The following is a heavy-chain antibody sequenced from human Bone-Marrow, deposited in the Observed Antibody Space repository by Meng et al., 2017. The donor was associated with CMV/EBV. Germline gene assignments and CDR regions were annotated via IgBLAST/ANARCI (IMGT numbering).Heavy chain of an antibody. D-gene: IGHD6-13*01. CDR1: GFTFSSYA. V-gene: IGHV3-30*04. J-gene: IGHJ4*02. CDR3: ARGHYGSSWYLFDY. CDR2: ISYVGSNK. Sequence: GESLKISCAASGFTFSSYAMHWVRQAPGKGLEWVAVISYVGSNKYYADSAKGRFTISRDNAKNTLYLQMNSLRDEDTALYYCARGHYGSSWYLFDYWGQGALVTVSS.